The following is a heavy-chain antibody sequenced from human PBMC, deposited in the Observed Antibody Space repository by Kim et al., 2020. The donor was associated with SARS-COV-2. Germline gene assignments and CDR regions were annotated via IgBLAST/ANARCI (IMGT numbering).Heavy chain of an antibody. CDR3: AKGVLHAVSYYSSGPFDP. Sequence: GGSLRLSCAASGFTFSSYAMSWVRQAPGKGLEWVSAISGSGGSTYYADSVKGRFTISRDNSKNTLYLQMNSLRAEDTAVYYCAKGVLHAVSYYSSGPFDPWGQGTLVTVSS. D-gene: IGHD6-19*01. J-gene: IGHJ5*02. CDR2: ISGSGGST. V-gene: IGHV3-23*01. CDR1: GFTFSSYA.